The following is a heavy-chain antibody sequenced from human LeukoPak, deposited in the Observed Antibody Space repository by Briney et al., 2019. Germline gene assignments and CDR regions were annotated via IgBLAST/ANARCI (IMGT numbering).Heavy chain of an antibody. V-gene: IGHV3-43*02. D-gene: IGHD3-3*01. J-gene: IGHJ4*02. Sequence: GGSLRLSCAASGFTFDDYAMHWVRQAPGKGLEWVSLISGDGGSTYYADSVKGRFTISRDNSKNSLYLQMNGLRTEDTALYYCAKDMARARDFWSGYYSGGIDYWGQGTLVTVSS. CDR1: GFTFDDYA. CDR2: ISGDGGST. CDR3: AKDMARARDFWSGYYSGGIDY.